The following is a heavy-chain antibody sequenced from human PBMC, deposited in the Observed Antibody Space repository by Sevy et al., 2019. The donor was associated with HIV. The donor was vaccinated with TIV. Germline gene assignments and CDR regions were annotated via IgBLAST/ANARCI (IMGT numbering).Heavy chain of an antibody. V-gene: IGHV3-23*01. CDR3: AKDHKGHSSGWYLYYFNY. D-gene: IGHD6-19*01. CDR2: ISGSGGST. Sequence: GGSLRLSCAASGFTFSSYAMSWVRQAPGKGLEWVSAISGSGGSTYYADSVKGRFTISRDNSKNTLYLQMNSLRAEDTAVYYCAKDHKGHSSGWYLYYFNYWGQGTLVTVS. CDR1: GFTFSSYA. J-gene: IGHJ4*02.